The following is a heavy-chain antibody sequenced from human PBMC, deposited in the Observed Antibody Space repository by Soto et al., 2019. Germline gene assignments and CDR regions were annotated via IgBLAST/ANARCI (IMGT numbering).Heavy chain of an antibody. D-gene: IGHD3-22*01. J-gene: IGHJ4*02. CDR3: ARDRPSSGLLGTNY. Sequence: QVQLVQSGAEVKKPGASVKVFCKASGYTFTNHGISWVRQAPGHGLEWMGWVSAYTGETKYAQSLQGRVTMTTDTSTNTAYMELRSLSSDDTAVFYWARDRPSSGLLGTNYWGQGTLVTVSS. CDR1: GYTFTNHG. V-gene: IGHV1-18*01. CDR2: VSAYTGET.